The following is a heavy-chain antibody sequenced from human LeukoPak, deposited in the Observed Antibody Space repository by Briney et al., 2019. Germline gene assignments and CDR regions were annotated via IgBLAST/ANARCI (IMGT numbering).Heavy chain of an antibody. CDR3: ARAPRGGFDY. J-gene: IGHJ4*02. CDR1: GGSISSGGYY. V-gene: IGHV4-30-2*02. Sequence: SETLSLTCTVSGGSISSGGYYWSWIRQPPGKGLEWIGYIYHSGSTYYNPSLKSRVTISVDRSKNQFSLKLSSVTAADTAVYYCARAPRGGFDYWGQGTLVTVSS. D-gene: IGHD3-10*01. CDR2: IYHSGST.